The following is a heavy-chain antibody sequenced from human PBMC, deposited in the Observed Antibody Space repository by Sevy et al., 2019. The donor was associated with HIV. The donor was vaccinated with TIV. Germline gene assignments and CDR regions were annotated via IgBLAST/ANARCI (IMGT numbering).Heavy chain of an antibody. J-gene: IGHJ4*02. V-gene: IGHV1-69*13. CDR1: GGTFSTYG. Sequence: ASVNVSCKASGGTFSTYGISWVRQAPGQGPEWMGGIIPILGTVNYAQKFQGRVTITADESTKTAYMELSSLGSEETAVYYCARGGGNGWYYFDYWGQETLVTVSS. CDR2: IIPILGTV. D-gene: IGHD6-19*01. CDR3: ARGGGNGWYYFDY.